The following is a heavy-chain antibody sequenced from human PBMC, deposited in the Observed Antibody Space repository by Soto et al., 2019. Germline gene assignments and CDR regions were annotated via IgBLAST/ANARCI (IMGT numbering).Heavy chain of an antibody. J-gene: IGHJ6*02. Sequence: AASVKVSCKASGYTFTSYDINWVRQATGQGLEWMGWMNPNSGNTGYAQKFQGRATMTRNTSISTAYMELSSLRSEDTAVYYCARAYQYSSSSYYYGMDVWGQGTTVTVSS. D-gene: IGHD6-6*01. CDR3: ARAYQYSSSSYYYGMDV. CDR1: GYTFTSYD. CDR2: MNPNSGNT. V-gene: IGHV1-8*01.